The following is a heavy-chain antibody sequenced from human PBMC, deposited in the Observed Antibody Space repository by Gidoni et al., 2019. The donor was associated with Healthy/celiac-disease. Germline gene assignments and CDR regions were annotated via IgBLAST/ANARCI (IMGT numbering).Heavy chain of an antibody. D-gene: IGHD6-13*01. CDR2: IRGSGGST. J-gene: IGHJ4*02. CDR3: AKSDSSSWPEEGYFDY. Sequence: EVQLLESGGGLVQPVGSLRLSCAASGFTFSSYAMSWVRQAPGKGLEWVSAIRGSGGSTYYADSVKGRFTIARDNSKNTLYLQMNSLRAEDTAVYYCAKSDSSSWPEEGYFDYWGQGTLVTVSS. V-gene: IGHV3-23*01. CDR1: GFTFSSYA.